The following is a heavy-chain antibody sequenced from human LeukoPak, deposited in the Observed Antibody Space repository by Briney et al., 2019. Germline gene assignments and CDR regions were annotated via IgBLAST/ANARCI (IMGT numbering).Heavy chain of an antibody. CDR1: AYSISVGYY. D-gene: IGHD1-26*01. CDR3: AKELEWELHAFDI. Sequence: LSLTCTVSAYSISVGYYWGWIRQPPGKGLEWVAVISSAGGTKYYADSVKGRFTISRDNSKNTLYLEMNSLRTEDTAVYYCAKELEWELHAFDIWGQGTMVTVSS. J-gene: IGHJ3*02. V-gene: IGHV3-30*18. CDR2: ISSAGGTK.